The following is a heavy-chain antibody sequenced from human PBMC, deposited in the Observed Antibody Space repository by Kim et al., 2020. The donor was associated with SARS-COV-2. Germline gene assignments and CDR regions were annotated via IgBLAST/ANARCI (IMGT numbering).Heavy chain of an antibody. D-gene: IGHD5-18*01. CDR2: ISGDGGST. J-gene: IGHJ6*03. Sequence: GGSLRLSCAASGFTFDDYAMHWVRQAPGKGLDWVSLISGDGGSTYYADSVKGRFTISRDNSKNSLYLQMNSLRTEDTALYYCASRSSYGSYYYYMDVWGKGTTVTVSS. CDR1: GFTFDDYA. V-gene: IGHV3-43*02. CDR3: ASRSSYGSYYYYMDV.